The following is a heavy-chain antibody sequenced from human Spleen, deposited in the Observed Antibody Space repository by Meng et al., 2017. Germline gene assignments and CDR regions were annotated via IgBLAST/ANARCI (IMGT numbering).Heavy chain of an antibody. CDR2: MSGSGSTI. J-gene: IGHJ3*02. CDR3: ARDRRYGGNIPRSFDI. D-gene: IGHD4-23*01. Sequence: GGSLRLSCAASGFTFSAYAMHWVRQAPGKGLEWVSYMSGSGSTIYYADSVKGRFTISRDNAKNSLFLQMSSLRAEDTAVYYCARDRRYGGNIPRSFDIWGQGTMVTVSS. CDR1: GFTFSAYA. V-gene: IGHV3-48*03.